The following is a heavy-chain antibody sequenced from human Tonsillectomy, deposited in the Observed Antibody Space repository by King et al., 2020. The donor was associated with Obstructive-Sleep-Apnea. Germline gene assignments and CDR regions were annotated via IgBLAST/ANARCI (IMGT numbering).Heavy chain of an antibody. D-gene: IGHD1-1*01. J-gene: IGHJ5*02. CDR1: GYSISSGYY. CDR3: ARDFLERRPNWFDP. Sequence: QLQESGPGLVKPSETLSLTCIVSGYSISSGYYWGWIRQPPGKGLEWIGSIYHSGSTYYNPSLKSRVTISVDTSKNQFSLKLSSVTAADTAVYYCARDFLERRPNWFDPWGQGTLVSVSS. V-gene: IGHV4-38-2*02. CDR2: IYHSGST.